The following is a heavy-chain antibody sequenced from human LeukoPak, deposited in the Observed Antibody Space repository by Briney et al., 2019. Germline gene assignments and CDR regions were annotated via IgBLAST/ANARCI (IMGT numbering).Heavy chain of an antibody. D-gene: IGHD3-10*01. Sequence: MSGGSLRLSCAASGFTFNTYAMSWVRQAPGKGLQWVGHIRSETDGATTDYAAAVQGRFTISRDDSKKMLYLEMNSLKTEDTGLYYCTTDLNQRLKWFGNPLDHWGQGTPVTVSS. CDR2: IRSETDGATT. J-gene: IGHJ4*02. V-gene: IGHV3-15*01. CDR1: GFTFNTYA. CDR3: TTDLNQRLKWFGNPLDH.